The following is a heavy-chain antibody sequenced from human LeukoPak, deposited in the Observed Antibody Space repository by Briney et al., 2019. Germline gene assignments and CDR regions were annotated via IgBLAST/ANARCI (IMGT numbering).Heavy chain of an antibody. CDR3: ARTLVRGIIEFDF. CDR1: GGSISRSSHY. D-gene: IGHD3-10*01. Sequence: SETLSLTCNVSGGSISRSSHYWGWIRQPPGKGLEWIGSIYYSGRPYYNPALKSRFTISVDTSKNQLSLNLTSVTAADTAVYYCARTLVRGIIEFDFWGQGTLVTVSS. V-gene: IGHV4-39*01. J-gene: IGHJ4*02. CDR2: IYYSGRP.